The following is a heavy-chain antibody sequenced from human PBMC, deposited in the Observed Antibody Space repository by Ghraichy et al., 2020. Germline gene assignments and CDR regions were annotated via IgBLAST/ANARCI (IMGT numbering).Heavy chain of an antibody. CDR2: FYYSGST. CDR1: GGSISSGAYY. Sequence: SETLSLTCTVSGGSISSGAYYWSWIRQHPGKGLEWIGYFYYSGSTHPNLSLKSRLTISVDTSKNQFSLKLSSGTAADTAVYSCPRVGPIARAAAGKNDYYYYMDVWGKGTTVTVAS. D-gene: IGHD6-13*01. J-gene: IGHJ6*03. CDR3: PRVGPIARAAAGKNDYYYYMDV. V-gene: IGHV4-31*03.